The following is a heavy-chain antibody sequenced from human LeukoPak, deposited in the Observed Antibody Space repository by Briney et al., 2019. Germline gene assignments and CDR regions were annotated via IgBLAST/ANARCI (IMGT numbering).Heavy chain of an antibody. Sequence: SGGSLRLSCAASGSTFSSYSMNWVRQAPGKGLEWVSSISSRSTYIYHADSVKGRFTISRDNAKNSLYLQMNSLRAEDTAVYYCARDGSSGWYLSAPYYYYYYMDVWGKGTTVTVSS. V-gene: IGHV3-21*01. D-gene: IGHD6-19*01. CDR1: GSTFSSYS. CDR3: ARDGSSGWYLSAPYYYYYYMDV. CDR2: ISSRSTYI. J-gene: IGHJ6*03.